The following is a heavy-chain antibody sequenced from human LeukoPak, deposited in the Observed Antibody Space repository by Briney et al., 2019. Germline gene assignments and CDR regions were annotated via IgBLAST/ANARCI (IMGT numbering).Heavy chain of an antibody. CDR1: GYTFTSYS. CDR2: ISAYNGNT. J-gene: IGHJ4*02. Sequence: ASVKVSCKASGYTFTSYSFSWVRQAPGQGLEWMGWISAYNGNTHYAQKLEDRVTMTTDTSTTTAYMELRSLRSDDTAVYYCARDTRVRLGELSLDYWGQGTLVTVSS. CDR3: ARDTRVRLGELSLDY. D-gene: IGHD3-16*02. V-gene: IGHV1-18*01.